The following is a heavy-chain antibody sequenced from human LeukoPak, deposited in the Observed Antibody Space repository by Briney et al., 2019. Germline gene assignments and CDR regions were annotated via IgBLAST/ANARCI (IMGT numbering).Heavy chain of an antibody. CDR2: INTDGTVT. Sequence: GGSLRLSCAASGFTFSKYWMLWVRQAPGKGLESVSRINTDGTVTTCADSVKGRFTVSRDNADNTMFLQMNSVRDEDTAVYYCATKQWLAPPPDSWGQGTPVTVSS. V-gene: IGHV3-74*01. J-gene: IGHJ4*02. CDR3: ATKQWLAPPPDS. CDR1: GFTFSKYW. D-gene: IGHD6-19*01.